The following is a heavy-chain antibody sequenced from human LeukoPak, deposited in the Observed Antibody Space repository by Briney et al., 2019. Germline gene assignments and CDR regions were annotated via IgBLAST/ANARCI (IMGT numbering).Heavy chain of an antibody. V-gene: IGHV1-2*02. J-gene: IGHJ4*02. CDR2: INPNSGGT. CDR3: ARVRITMVRGVSD. D-gene: IGHD3-10*01. Sequence: ASVKVSCKASGYTFTGYYMHWVRQAPGQGLEWMGWINPNSGGTNYAQKFQGRVTMTRDTSISTAYMELSRLRSDDTAVYYCARVRITMVRGVSDWGQGTLVTVSS. CDR1: GYTFTGYY.